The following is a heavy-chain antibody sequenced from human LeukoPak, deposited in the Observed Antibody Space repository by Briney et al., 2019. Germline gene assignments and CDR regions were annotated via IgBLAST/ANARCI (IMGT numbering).Heavy chain of an antibody. CDR1: GFLFGSYT. J-gene: IGHJ5*02. V-gene: IGHV3-21*04. CDR2: ISTSSYYT. D-gene: IGHD1-26*01. Sequence: PGGSLRLSCAATGFLFGSYTMNWVRQAPGKGLEWVSSISTSSYYTSYVDSVKGRFTISRDNAKNSLYLQMNSLRAEDTALYYCAKDIEGPWGQGTLVTVSS. CDR3: AKDIEGP.